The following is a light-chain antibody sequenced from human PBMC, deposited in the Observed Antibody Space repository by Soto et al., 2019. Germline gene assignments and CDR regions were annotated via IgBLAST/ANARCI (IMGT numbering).Light chain of an antibody. Sequence: DIQMTQPPSTLSASVGDRVTITCRASQSISSWLAWYQQKPGRAPKLLIYKASSLESGVPSRFSGSGSGTEFTLTISSLQPDDFATYYCQQYNSQWTFGQGTKVDIK. CDR2: KAS. V-gene: IGKV1-5*03. CDR3: QQYNSQWT. CDR1: QSISSW. J-gene: IGKJ1*01.